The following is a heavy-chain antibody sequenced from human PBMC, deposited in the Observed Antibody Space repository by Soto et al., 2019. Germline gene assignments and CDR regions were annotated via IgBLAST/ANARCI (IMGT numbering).Heavy chain of an antibody. CDR3: ARDPNGITEFDY. V-gene: IGHV3-48*02. CDR2: ISDSGSTT. Sequence: GGSLRLSCAVSGFPFSSFAMNWVRQAPGRGLEWVSFISDSGSTTYYADSVKGRFTISRDSAKNSLYLQMNSLRDEDTAVYFCARDPNGITEFDYWGQGTQVTVSS. CDR1: GFPFSSFA. J-gene: IGHJ4*02. D-gene: IGHD2-8*01.